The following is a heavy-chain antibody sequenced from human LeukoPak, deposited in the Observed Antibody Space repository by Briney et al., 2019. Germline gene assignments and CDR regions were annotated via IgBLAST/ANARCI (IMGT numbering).Heavy chain of an antibody. J-gene: IGHJ6*02. CDR3: ARDGNDASSYYYSGMDV. V-gene: IGHV1-18*01. CDR1: GGTFSSYA. CDR2: ISAYNGNT. D-gene: IGHD4-23*01. Sequence: ASVKVSCKASGGTFSSYAISWVRQAPGQGLEWMGWISAYNGNTNYAQKLQGRVTMTTDTSTSTAYMELRSLRSDDTAVYYCARDGNDASSYYYSGMDVWGQGTTVTVSS.